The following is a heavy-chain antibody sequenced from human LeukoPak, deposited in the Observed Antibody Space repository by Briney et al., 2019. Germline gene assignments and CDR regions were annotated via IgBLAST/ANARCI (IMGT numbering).Heavy chain of an antibody. CDR3: ARRYSSGWSFEY. Sequence: GESLNISCAGSGYSFPNYWITWVRQMPGKGLEWVGVIYPGDPHTRYSPSFQGQVTISADKSTNTAYLQWARLKASDTAIYYCARRYSSGWSFEYWGQGTLVTVSS. J-gene: IGHJ4*02. CDR2: IYPGDPHT. D-gene: IGHD6-19*01. CDR1: GYSFPNYW. V-gene: IGHV5-51*01.